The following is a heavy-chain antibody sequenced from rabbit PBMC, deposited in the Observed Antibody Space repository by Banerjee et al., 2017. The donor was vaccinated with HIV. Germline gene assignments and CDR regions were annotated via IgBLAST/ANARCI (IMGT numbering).Heavy chain of an antibody. CDR3: ARGVVDGSSPDL. D-gene: IGHD8-1*01. V-gene: IGHV1S40*01. CDR1: GFSFSSSYY. Sequence: QSLEESGGDLVKPGASLTLTCTASGFSFSSSYYMCWVRQAPGKGLEWIACIYAGSSGSTYYASWAKGRFTISKTSSTTVTLQMTSLTAADTATYFCARGVVDGSSPDLWGPGTLVTVS. J-gene: IGHJ4*01. CDR2: IYAGSSGST.